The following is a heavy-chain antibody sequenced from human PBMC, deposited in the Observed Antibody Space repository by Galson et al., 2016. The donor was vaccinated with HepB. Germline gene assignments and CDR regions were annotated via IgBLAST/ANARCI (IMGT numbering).Heavy chain of an antibody. CDR3: GKQGGFDY. J-gene: IGHJ4*02. Sequence: SLRLSCAASGFSFSTSGMSWVRQTPGRGLEWVSGITSSGGTTHYADSVKGRFTTSRDSSKNTLYLYMNSLRAGDTAVYYCGKQGGFDYWGQGALVTVSS. V-gene: IGHV3-23*01. D-gene: IGHD3-16*01. CDR2: ITSSGGTT. CDR1: GFSFSTSG.